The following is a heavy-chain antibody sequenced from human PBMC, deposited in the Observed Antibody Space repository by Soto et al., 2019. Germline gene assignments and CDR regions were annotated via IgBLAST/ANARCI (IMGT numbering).Heavy chain of an antibody. CDR3: AREAAGGGYYYYYGMDV. D-gene: IGHD6-13*01. CDR2: ISAYNGNT. Sequence: ASVKVSCKASGYTFTSYGISWVRQAPGQGLEWMGWISAYNGNTNYAQKLQGRVTMTTDTSTSTAYMELRSLRSDGTAVYYCAREAAGGGYYYYYGMDVWGQGTTVTVSS. CDR1: GYTFTSYG. V-gene: IGHV1-18*04. J-gene: IGHJ6*02.